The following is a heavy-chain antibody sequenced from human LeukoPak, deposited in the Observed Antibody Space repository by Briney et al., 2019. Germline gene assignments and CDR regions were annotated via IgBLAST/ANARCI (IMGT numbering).Heavy chain of an antibody. D-gene: IGHD6-19*01. V-gene: IGHV4-34*01. CDR2: INHSGST. J-gene: IGHJ3*02. CDR3: ARGRGSGWYLDAFDI. CDR1: GGSFSGYY. Sequence: SETLSLTCAVYGGSFSGYYWSWIRQPPGKGLDWIGEINHSGSTNYNPSLKSRATISVDTSKNQFSLKLSSVTAADTAVYYCARGRGSGWYLDAFDIWGQGTMVTVSS.